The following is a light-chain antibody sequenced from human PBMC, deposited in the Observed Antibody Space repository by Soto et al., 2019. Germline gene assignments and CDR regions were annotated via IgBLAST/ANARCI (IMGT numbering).Light chain of an antibody. J-gene: IGLJ2*01. CDR1: SSDVGGYNF. CDR2: DVT. Sequence: QSALTQPRSVSGSPGQSVTISCTGTSSDVGGYNFVSWYQQHPGKAPKLMIYDVTKRPSQVPDRFSGSKSGNTASLTISGLQSEDESDFYCCSYAGSYPVVFGGGTKLTVL. V-gene: IGLV2-11*01. CDR3: CSYAGSYPVV.